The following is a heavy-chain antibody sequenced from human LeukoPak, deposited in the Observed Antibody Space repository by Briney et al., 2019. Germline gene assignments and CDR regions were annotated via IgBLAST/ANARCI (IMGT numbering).Heavy chain of an antibody. CDR1: GASISSYY. V-gene: IGHV4-59*08. Sequence: SETLSLTCTVSGASISSYYWSWIRQPPGKGLEWIGYISYSGSTNYNPSVKSRFTISADTSKNQVSLQLSSVTAADTAVYYCARHPELYFFDYSGQGTLVTVSS. J-gene: IGHJ4*02. D-gene: IGHD3-10*01. CDR3: ARHPELYFFDY. CDR2: ISYSGST.